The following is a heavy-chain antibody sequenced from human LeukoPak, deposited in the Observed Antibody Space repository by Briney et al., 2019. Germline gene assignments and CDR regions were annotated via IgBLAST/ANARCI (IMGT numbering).Heavy chain of an antibody. CDR2: ISAYNGNT. D-gene: IGHD2-15*01. J-gene: IGHJ6*02. V-gene: IGHV1-18*01. Sequence: GASVKVSCKASGGTFSSYAISWVRQAPGQGLEWMGWISAYNGNTNYAQKLQGRVTMTTDTSTSTAYMELRSLRSDDTAVYYCAREDDYSYYYYGMDVWGQGTTVTVSS. CDR3: AREDDYSYYYYGMDV. CDR1: GGTFSSYA.